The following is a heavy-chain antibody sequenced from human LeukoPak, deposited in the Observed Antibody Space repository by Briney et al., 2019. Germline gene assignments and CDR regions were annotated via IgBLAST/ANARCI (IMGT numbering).Heavy chain of an antibody. V-gene: IGHV1-46*01. J-gene: IGHJ5*02. CDR3: ARDNSDTVKGECSGACYWWFDP. Sequence: GASVKVSCKASDYTFITYGLSWVRQAPGHGLEWMGLMSPNGDSTLYSQKFQGRVTMTRDTSTSTDYMELSSLRSEDTAVYYCARDNSDTVKGECSGACYWWFDPWGQGTLVTVSS. CDR1: DYTFITYG. CDR2: MSPNGDST. D-gene: IGHD6-19*01.